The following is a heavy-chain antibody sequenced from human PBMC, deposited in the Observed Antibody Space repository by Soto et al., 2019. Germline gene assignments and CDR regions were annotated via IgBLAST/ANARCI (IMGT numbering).Heavy chain of an antibody. D-gene: IGHD3-22*01. Sequence: ASVKVSCKASGGTFSSYAISWVRQAPGQGLEWMGGIIPIFGTANYAQKFQGRVTITADESTSTAYMELSSLRSEDTAVYYCARAPRNYYDSSGYGSGYAFDIWGQGTMVTVSS. V-gene: IGHV1-69*13. CDR1: GGTFSSYA. CDR2: IIPIFGTA. CDR3: ARAPRNYYDSSGYGSGYAFDI. J-gene: IGHJ3*02.